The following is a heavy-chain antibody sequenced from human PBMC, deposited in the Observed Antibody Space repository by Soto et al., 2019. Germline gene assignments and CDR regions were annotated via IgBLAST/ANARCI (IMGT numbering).Heavy chain of an antibody. Sequence: ASVKVSCKASGYTFTSYAMHWVRQAPGQRLEWMGWINAGNGNTKYSQKFQGRVTITRDTSASTAYMELSSLRSEDAAVYYCAREEPGSSWYLGFDHWGQGTLVTVSS. J-gene: IGHJ4*02. CDR3: AREEPGSSWYLGFDH. CDR1: GYTFTSYA. V-gene: IGHV1-3*01. CDR2: INAGNGNT. D-gene: IGHD6-13*01.